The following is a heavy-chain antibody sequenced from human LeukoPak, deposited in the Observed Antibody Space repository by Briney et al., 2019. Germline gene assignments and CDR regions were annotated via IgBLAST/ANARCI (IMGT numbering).Heavy chain of an antibody. CDR3: ARVPDPDYYGSGSHGAFDI. CDR2: IYYSGST. CDR1: GGSISSYY. D-gene: IGHD3-10*01. J-gene: IGHJ3*02. Sequence: SETLSLTCTVSGGSISSYYWSWIRQPPGKGLEWLGYIYYSGSTNYNPSLKSRVTISVDTSKNQFSLKLSSVTAADTAVYYCARVPDPDYYGSGSHGAFDIWGQGTMATVSS. V-gene: IGHV4-59*01.